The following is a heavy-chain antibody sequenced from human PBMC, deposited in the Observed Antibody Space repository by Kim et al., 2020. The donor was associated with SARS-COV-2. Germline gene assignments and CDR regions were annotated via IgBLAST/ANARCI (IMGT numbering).Heavy chain of an antibody. CDR3: ARDNNGTVDI. V-gene: IGHV3-66*01. CDR2: VYSGGST. J-gene: IGHJ3*02. D-gene: IGHD1-1*01. CDR1: GFSFSNNH. Sequence: GGSLRLSCAASGFSFSNNHMSWVRQAPGKGLEWVSVVYSGGSTYYADSVKGKFTISRDNFKNALYLQMNSLRVEDTAVYYCARDNNGTVDIWGQVTMVTVSS.